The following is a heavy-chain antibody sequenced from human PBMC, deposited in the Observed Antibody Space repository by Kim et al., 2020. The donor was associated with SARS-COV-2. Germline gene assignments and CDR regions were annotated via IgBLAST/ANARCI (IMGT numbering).Heavy chain of an antibody. CDR1: GYTFTSYA. J-gene: IGHJ4*02. Sequence: ASVKVSCKASGYTFTSYAMHWVRQAPGQRLEWMGWINAGNGNTKYSQKFQGRVTITRDTSASTAYMELSSLRSEDTAVYYCARDPGIAVAGTRATFDYWGQGTLVTVSS. V-gene: IGHV1-3*01. CDR3: ARDPGIAVAGTRATFDY. CDR2: INAGNGNT. D-gene: IGHD6-19*01.